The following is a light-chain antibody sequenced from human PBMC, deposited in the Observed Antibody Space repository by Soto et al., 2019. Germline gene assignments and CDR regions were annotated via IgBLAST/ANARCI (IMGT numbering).Light chain of an antibody. CDR2: AAS. CDR1: QSISSY. Sequence: DIQMTQSPSSLSASVGDRVTITCRASQSISSYLNWYQQKPGKAPKLLIYAASSLQSRVPSRFSGIGDGTDIPLTISSLQPEDFASYYWQQSYSTPLTFGGGTKVEIK. V-gene: IGKV1-39*01. J-gene: IGKJ4*01. CDR3: QQSYSTPLT.